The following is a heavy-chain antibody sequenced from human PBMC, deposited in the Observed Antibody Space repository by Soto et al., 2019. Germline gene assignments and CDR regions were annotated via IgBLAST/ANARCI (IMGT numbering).Heavy chain of an antibody. D-gene: IGHD3-10*01. Sequence: EVQLLESGGGLVQPGGSLRLSCAASGFTFSSYAMSWVRQAPGKGLEWVSAISGSGGSTYYADSVKGRFTISRDNSKNTLYLQMNRLRAEDTAVYYCARGDGSGSYFGDFDYWGQGTLVTVSS. CDR2: ISGSGGST. V-gene: IGHV3-23*01. CDR1: GFTFSSYA. CDR3: ARGDGSGSYFGDFDY. J-gene: IGHJ4*02.